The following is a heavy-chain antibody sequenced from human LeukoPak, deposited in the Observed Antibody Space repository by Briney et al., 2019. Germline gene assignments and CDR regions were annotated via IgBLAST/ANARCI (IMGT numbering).Heavy chain of an antibody. J-gene: IGHJ5*02. Sequence: SETLSLTCAVYGGSFSGYYWSWIRQPPGKGLEWIGEINHSGSTNYNPSLKSRVTISVDTSENQFSLKLSSVTAADTAIYYCARGPAYYDFWSGYSGWSDPWGQGILVAVSS. CDR2: INHSGST. CDR1: GGSFSGYY. D-gene: IGHD3-3*01. V-gene: IGHV4-34*01. CDR3: ARGPAYYDFWSGYSGWSDP.